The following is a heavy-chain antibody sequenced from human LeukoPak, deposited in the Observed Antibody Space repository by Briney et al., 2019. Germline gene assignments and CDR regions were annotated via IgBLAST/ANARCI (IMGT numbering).Heavy chain of an antibody. J-gene: IGHJ4*02. CDR1: GFTFSSYA. V-gene: IGHV3-23*01. D-gene: IGHD5-18*01. CDR2: ISGSGGST. CDR3: AKAVDTAMDYFDY. Sequence: GGSLRLSCAASGFTFSSYAVSWVRQAPGKGPEWVSAISGSGGSTYYADSVKGRFTISRDNSKNTLYLQMNSLRAEDTAVYYCAKAVDTAMDYFDYWGQGTLVTVSS.